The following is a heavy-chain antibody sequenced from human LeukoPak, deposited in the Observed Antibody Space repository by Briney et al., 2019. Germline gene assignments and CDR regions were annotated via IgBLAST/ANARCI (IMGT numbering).Heavy chain of an antibody. D-gene: IGHD2-8*01. CDR3: AKSPSGWSKFDY. J-gene: IGHJ4*02. Sequence: PGRSLRLSCAASGFTFVMYAMHWVRQAPGKGLEWVAVISYDGSNEYYAESVKGRFTISRDNSKNTLYLQMNSLRAEDTALYYCAKSPSGWSKFDYWGQGTLVTVSS. CDR2: ISYDGSNE. CDR1: GFTFVMYA. V-gene: IGHV3-30-3*01.